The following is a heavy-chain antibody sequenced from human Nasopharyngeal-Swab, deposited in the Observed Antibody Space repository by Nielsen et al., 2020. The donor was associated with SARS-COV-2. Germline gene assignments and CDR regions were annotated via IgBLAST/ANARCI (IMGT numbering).Heavy chain of an antibody. V-gene: IGHV4-59*01. CDR3: ARELRIGNFDY. CDR1: GGSISSYY. J-gene: IGHJ4*02. CDR2: IYYRGST. Sequence: SETLSLTCTVSGGSISSYYLSWIRQPPGKGLEWMGYIYYRGSTNYNPYLTSRVTISVDTSKHQFSLKLSSVTAADTAVYYCARELRIGNFDYWGQGPLVTVSS. D-gene: IGHD2-15*01.